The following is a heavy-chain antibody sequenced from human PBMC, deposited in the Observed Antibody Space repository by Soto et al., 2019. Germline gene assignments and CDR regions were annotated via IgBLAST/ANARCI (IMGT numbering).Heavy chain of an antibody. CDR1: GFNFTTYW. V-gene: IGHV5-51*03. CDR2: IYPGDSDT. J-gene: IGHJ4*02. D-gene: IGHD2-2*01. Sequence: EVQLVQSGAEVKKPGESLKISCKGSGFNFTTYWVGWVRQMPGKGLEWMGIIYPGDSDTRYSPSFQGQVTISADKSISTAYLQWSSLKASDTAMYYWARIPPGSIVYFDYWGQGTLVTVSS. CDR3: ARIPPGSIVYFDY.